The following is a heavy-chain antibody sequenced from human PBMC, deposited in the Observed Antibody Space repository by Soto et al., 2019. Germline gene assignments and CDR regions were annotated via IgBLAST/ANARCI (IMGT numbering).Heavy chain of an antibody. CDR2: IKQDGSEK. D-gene: IGHD6-13*01. CDR1: GFTFSSYW. Sequence: PGGSLRLSCAASGFTFSSYWMSWVRQAPGKGLEWVANIKQDGSEKYYVDSVKGRFTISRDNAKSSLYLQMNSLRAEDTAVYYCAREGSSWYHPSYYYGMDVWGQGTTVTVS. CDR3: AREGSSWYHPSYYYGMDV. V-gene: IGHV3-7*05. J-gene: IGHJ6*02.